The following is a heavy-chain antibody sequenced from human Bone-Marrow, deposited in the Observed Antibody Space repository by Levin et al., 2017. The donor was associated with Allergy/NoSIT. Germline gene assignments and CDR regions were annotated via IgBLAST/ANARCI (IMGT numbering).Heavy chain of an antibody. CDR3: ARWYCSGTDCQKSAHFYGMDV. CDR2: ISSIATGM. CDR1: GFNFGSYE. J-gene: IGHJ6*02. D-gene: IGHD2-2*01. Sequence: GESLKISCAASGFNFGSYEMNWVRQAPGKGLEWVSFISSIATGMYAVYVDSVKGRFTISRDNAENTLYLQMDSLRAEDTAVYYCARWYCSGTDCQKSAHFYGMDVWGQGTTVTVSS. V-gene: IGHV3-48*03.